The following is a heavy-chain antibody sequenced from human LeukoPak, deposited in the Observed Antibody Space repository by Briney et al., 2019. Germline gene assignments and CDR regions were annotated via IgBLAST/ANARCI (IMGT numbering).Heavy chain of an antibody. CDR2: VSDATGDI. J-gene: IGHJ4*02. D-gene: IGHD3-22*01. CDR1: GFTFSNYA. V-gene: IGHV3-23*01. Sequence: GGSLRLSCAVSGFTFSNYAMTWVRQAPGKGLEWVSSVSDATGDIWYADSVKGRFTISTDQSKSTLYLQMNSLRADDTAVYFCARGVAILITNPFDFWGQGTLVAVSS. CDR3: ARGVAILITNPFDF.